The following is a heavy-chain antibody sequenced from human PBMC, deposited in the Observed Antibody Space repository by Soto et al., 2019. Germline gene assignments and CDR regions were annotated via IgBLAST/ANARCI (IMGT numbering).Heavy chain of an antibody. CDR2: SSTFNGNT. Sequence: QVQLVQSGGEVKKPGASVKVSCKTSGYTFINYGITWVRQAPGQGLEWMGWSSTFNGNTNYAQKLQGRVTMTRDTSTTTAYMELRTLRSDDTAMYYCTTENTGTRPTVALDFWGQGTLVTVSS. CDR1: GYTFINYG. D-gene: IGHD6-19*01. J-gene: IGHJ4*02. CDR3: TTENTGTRPTVALDF. V-gene: IGHV1-18*04.